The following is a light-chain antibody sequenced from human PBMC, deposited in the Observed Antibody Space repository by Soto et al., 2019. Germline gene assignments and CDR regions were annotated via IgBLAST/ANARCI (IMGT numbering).Light chain of an antibody. Sequence: EIVMTQSPATLSVSPGERATLTCRASESVTSSLAWYQQKPGQAPRLLIYGASTRVTGIPARFSGSGSGTEFTLTISSLQSEDFAVYYCQQYNDWITFGQGTRLAIK. V-gene: IGKV3-15*01. CDR2: GAS. CDR1: ESVTSS. J-gene: IGKJ5*01. CDR3: QQYNDWIT.